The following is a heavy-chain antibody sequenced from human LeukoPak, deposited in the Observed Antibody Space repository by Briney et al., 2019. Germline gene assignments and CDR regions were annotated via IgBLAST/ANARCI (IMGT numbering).Heavy chain of an antibody. V-gene: IGHV3-23*01. CDR3: AKALPPFYSSSWYGLAQFDY. Sequence: GGSLRLSCAASGFTFSSYAMSWVRQAPGKGLEWVSAISGSGGSTYYADSVKGRFTISRDNSKNTLYLQMNSLRAEDTAVYYCAKALPPFYSSSWYGLAQFDYWGQGTLVTVSS. J-gene: IGHJ4*02. CDR1: GFTFSSYA. D-gene: IGHD6-13*01. CDR2: ISGSGGST.